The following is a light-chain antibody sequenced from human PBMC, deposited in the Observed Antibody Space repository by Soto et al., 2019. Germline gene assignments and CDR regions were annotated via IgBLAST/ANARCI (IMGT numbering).Light chain of an antibody. J-gene: IGLJ2*01. CDR2: EVS. CDR3: SSYAGSNNPVV. V-gene: IGLV2-8*01. CDR1: SSDVGGYNY. Sequence: QSALTQPPSASGSPGQSVTISCTGTSSDVGGYNYVSWYQQHPGKAPKLLIYEVSKRPSGVPDRFSGSKYGNTASLTVSRLQAEDEADYYCSSYAGSNNPVVFGGGTQLTVL.